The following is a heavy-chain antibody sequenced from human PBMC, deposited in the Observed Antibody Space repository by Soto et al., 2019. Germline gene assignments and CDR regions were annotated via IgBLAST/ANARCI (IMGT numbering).Heavy chain of an antibody. D-gene: IGHD5-18*01. J-gene: IGHJ4*02. CDR2: IWYDGSNK. V-gene: IGHV3-33*01. Sequence: PGGSLRLSCAASGFTFSSYGMHWVRQAPGKGLEWVAVIWYDGSNKYYADSVKGRFTISRDNSKNTLYLQMNSLRAEDTAVYYCARGIRLWQFDYWGQGTLVTVSS. CDR1: GFTFSSYG. CDR3: ARGIRLWQFDY.